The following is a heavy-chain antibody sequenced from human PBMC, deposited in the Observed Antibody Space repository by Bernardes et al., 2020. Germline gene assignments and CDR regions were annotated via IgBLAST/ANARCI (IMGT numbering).Heavy chain of an antibody. CDR3: ARPRIIVAQVPDGFDP. V-gene: IGHV3-74*01. D-gene: IGHD2-15*01. CDR2: INSDGSST. Sequence: GSLRLSCAASGFTFSSYWMHWVRQAPGKGLVWVSRINSDGSSTSYADSVKGRFTISRDNAKNTLYLQMNSLRAEDTAVYYCARPRIIVAQVPDGFDPWGQGTLVTVSS. J-gene: IGHJ5*02. CDR1: GFTFSSYW.